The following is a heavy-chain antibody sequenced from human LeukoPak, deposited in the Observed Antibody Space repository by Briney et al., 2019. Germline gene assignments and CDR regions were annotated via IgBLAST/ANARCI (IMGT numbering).Heavy chain of an antibody. J-gene: IGHJ4*02. CDR1: GLTFSNAW. CDR3: TTEIPWLGLGMVDY. V-gene: IGHV3-15*01. Sequence: PGGSLRLSCAASGLTFSNAWMSWVRQAPGKGLEWVGRIKSKTDGGTTDYAAPVKGRFTISRDDSKNTLYLQMNSLKTEDTAVYYCTTEIPWLGLGMVDYWGQGTLVTVSS. CDR2: IKSKTDGGTT. D-gene: IGHD6-19*01.